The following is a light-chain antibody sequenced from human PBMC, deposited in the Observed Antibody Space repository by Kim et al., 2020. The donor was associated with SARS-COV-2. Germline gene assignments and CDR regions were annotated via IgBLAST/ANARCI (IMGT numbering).Light chain of an antibody. CDR1: SGSIDDNY. J-gene: IGLJ2*01. CDR3: QSYNRDNVI. V-gene: IGLV6-57*04. Sequence: NFMLTQPHSVSEFPGKTVTISCTRSSGSIDDNYVQWYQQRPGGVPTTVIYEDDQRPSGVSDRFSGSIDNSSNSASLTISGLRTEDEADYYCQSYNRDNVIFGGGTQLTVL. CDR2: EDD.